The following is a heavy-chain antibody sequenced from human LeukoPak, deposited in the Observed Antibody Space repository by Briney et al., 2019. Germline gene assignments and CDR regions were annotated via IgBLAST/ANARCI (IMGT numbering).Heavy chain of an antibody. CDR1: GYTLTELS. CDR3: ATGPAHLERETQRGPNKGYYYYYMDV. CDR2: FDPEDGET. J-gene: IGHJ6*03. D-gene: IGHD1-1*01. Sequence: ASVKVFCKVSGYTLTELSMHWVRQAPGKGLEWMGGFDPEDGETIYAQKFQGRVTMTEDTSTDTAYMELSSLRSEDTAVYYCATGPAHLERETQRGPNKGYYYYYMDVWGKGTTVTVSS. V-gene: IGHV1-24*01.